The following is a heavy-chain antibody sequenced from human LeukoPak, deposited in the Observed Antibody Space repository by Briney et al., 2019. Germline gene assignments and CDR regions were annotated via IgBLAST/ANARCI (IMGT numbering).Heavy chain of an antibody. D-gene: IGHD3-22*01. CDR3: ARGGGYFLIDAFDI. Sequence: SETLSLTCTVSGGSISSSSYYWGWIRQPPGKRLEWIGSIYYSGSTYYNPSLKSRVTISVDTSKNQFSLKLSSVTAADTAVYYCARGGGYFLIDAFDIWGLGTMVTVSS. J-gene: IGHJ3*02. V-gene: IGHV4-39*01. CDR1: GGSISSSSYY. CDR2: IYYSGST.